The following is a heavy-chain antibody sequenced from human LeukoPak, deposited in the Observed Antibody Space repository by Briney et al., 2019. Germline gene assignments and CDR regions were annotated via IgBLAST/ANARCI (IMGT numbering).Heavy chain of an antibody. CDR2: IYHSGST. V-gene: IGHV4-30-2*01. CDR1: GGSISSGGYS. Sequence: PSETLSLTCAVSGGSISSGGYSWSWIRQPPGKGLEWIGYIYHSGSTYYNPSLKSRVAISVDRSKNQFSLKLSSVTAADTAVYYCARGSPDYGSGSYLGDWFDPWGQGTLVTVSS. CDR3: ARGSPDYGSGSYLGDWFDP. J-gene: IGHJ5*02. D-gene: IGHD3-10*01.